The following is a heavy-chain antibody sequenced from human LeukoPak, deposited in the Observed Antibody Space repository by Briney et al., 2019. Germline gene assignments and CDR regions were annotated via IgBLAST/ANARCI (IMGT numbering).Heavy chain of an antibody. D-gene: IGHD6-13*01. Sequence: SETLSLTFTVSGGSISSGDYYWSWIRQPPGKGLEWIGYIYYSGSTYYNPSLKSRVTISVDTSKNQFSLKLSSVTAADTAVYYRAREEGIAAAGTEAFDIWGQGTMVTVSS. V-gene: IGHV4-30-4*02. J-gene: IGHJ3*02. CDR2: IYYSGST. CDR3: AREEGIAAAGTEAFDI. CDR1: GGSISSGDYY.